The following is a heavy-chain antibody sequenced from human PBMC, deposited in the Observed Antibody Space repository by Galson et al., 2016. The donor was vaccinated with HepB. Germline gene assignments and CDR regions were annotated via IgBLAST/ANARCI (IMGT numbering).Heavy chain of an antibody. CDR1: GGSISSGGYH. D-gene: IGHD3-10*01. CDR2: IYFSGTP. V-gene: IGHV4-31*03. Sequence: TLSLTCTVSGGSISSGGYHWNWIRQHPGKGLEWIGYIYFSGTPQYNPSLKSRATISMDESKNQLSLRLSSVTAADTAVYYCANSGHTYYFFGLAVWGPGTTVTVSS. J-gene: IGHJ6*02. CDR3: ANSGHTYYFFGLAV.